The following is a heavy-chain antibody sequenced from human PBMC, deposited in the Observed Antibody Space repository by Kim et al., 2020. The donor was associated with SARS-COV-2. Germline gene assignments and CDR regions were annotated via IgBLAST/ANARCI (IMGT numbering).Heavy chain of an antibody. V-gene: IGHV4-59*01. CDR2: IYYSGST. CDR3: ARDPGDTMVRGPIRNWYFDL. D-gene: IGHD3-10*01. CDR1: GGSISSYY. Sequence: SETLSLTCTVSGGSISSYYWSWIRQPPGKGLEWIGYIYYSGSTNYNPSLKSRVTISVDTSKNQFSLKLSSVTAADTAVYYCARDPGDTMVRGPIRNWYFDLWGRGTLVTVSS. J-gene: IGHJ2*01.